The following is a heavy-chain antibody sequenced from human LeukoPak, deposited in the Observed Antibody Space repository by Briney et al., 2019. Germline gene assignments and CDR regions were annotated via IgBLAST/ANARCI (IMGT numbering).Heavy chain of an antibody. Sequence: SETLSLTCTVSGGSISSSSYYWGWIRQPPGKGLEWIGSIYYSGSTYYNPSLKSRVTISVDTSKNQFSLKLSSVTAADTAVYYCASPKLLWFGESQAAPFDYWGQGTLVTVSS. CDR3: ASPKLLWFGESQAAPFDY. D-gene: IGHD3-10*01. CDR2: IYYSGST. J-gene: IGHJ4*02. CDR1: GGSISSSSYY. V-gene: IGHV4-39*07.